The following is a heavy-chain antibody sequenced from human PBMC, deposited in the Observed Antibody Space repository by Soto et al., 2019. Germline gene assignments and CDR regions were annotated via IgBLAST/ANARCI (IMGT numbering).Heavy chain of an antibody. J-gene: IGHJ6*03. D-gene: IGHD3-3*01. CDR3: ARSLIHLYDFWSGHNYFMDV. V-gene: IGHV5-51*01. Sequence: PGESLKISCKGSGYSFTSYWIGWVRQMPGKGLEWMGIIYPGDSDTRYSPSFQGQVTISADKSISTAYLQWSSLKASDTAMYYCARSLIHLYDFWSGHNYFMDVWGKGTTVTVSS. CDR2: IYPGDSDT. CDR1: GYSFTSYW.